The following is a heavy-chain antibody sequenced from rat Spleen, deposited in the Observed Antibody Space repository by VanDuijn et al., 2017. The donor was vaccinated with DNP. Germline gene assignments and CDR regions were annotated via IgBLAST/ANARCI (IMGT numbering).Heavy chain of an antibody. CDR3: STADYSSY. CDR1: GFTFSDYN. J-gene: IGHJ3*01. CDR2: IIYDSSDT. D-gene: IGHD1-2*01. V-gene: IGHV5S10*01. Sequence: EVQLVESGGGLVQPGRSLKLSCAASGFTFSDYNMAWVRQAPKKGLEWVATIIYDSSDTYYGDSVKGRFTVSRDNARNTLYLQMDNLRSEDTATYYCSTADYSSYWGQGTLVTVSS.